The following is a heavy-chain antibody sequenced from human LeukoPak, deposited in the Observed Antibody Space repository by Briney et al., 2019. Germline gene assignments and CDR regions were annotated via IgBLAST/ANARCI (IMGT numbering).Heavy chain of an antibody. CDR3: AGMVATPY. CDR2: ISAYNGNT. Sequence: GASVKVSCKASGGTFSSYAISWVRQAPGQGLEWMGWISAYNGNTNYAQKLQGRVTMTTDTSTSTAYMELRSLRSDDTAVYYCAGMVATPYWGQGTLVTVSS. J-gene: IGHJ4*02. CDR1: GGTFSSYA. D-gene: IGHD5-12*01. V-gene: IGHV1-18*01.